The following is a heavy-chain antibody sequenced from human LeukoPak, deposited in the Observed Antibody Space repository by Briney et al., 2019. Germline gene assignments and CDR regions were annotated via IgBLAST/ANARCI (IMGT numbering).Heavy chain of an antibody. J-gene: IGHJ4*02. V-gene: IGHV4-59*01. Sequence: SETLSLTCTVSGGSISSYYWSWLRQPPGKGLEWIGYIYYSGSTNYNPSLKSRVTISVDTSKNQFSLKLSSVTAADTAVYYCARARYYDFWSGYTFDYWGQGTLVTVSS. CDR2: IYYSGST. CDR1: GGSISSYY. CDR3: ARARYYDFWSGYTFDY. D-gene: IGHD3-3*01.